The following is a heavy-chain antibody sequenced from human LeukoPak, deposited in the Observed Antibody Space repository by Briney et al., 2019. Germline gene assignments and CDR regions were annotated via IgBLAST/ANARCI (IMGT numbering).Heavy chain of an antibody. J-gene: IGHJ4*02. CDR2: ITSGSKYI. Sequence: GGSLRLSCAASEFAFSSYSMNWFRQAPGKGLEWVASITSGSKYIFYADSVRGRFTISRDNAENSLFLHMKSLRADDTAVYYCARDLRGIVVVTAIDYWGQGTLVTVSS. CDR3: ARDLRGIVVVTAIDY. D-gene: IGHD2-21*02. V-gene: IGHV3-21*01. CDR1: EFAFSSYS.